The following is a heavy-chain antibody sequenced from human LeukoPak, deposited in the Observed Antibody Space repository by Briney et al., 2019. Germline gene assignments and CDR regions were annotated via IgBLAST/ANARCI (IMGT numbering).Heavy chain of an antibody. D-gene: IGHD3-10*01. Sequence: GGSLRLSCAASGFTVSSNYMSWVRQAPGKGLEWVSVIYSGGSTYYADSVKGRFTISRDNSKNTLYLQMNSLRAEDTAVYYCARGLGTYYYGSGTTVYYYYYMDVWGKGTTVTVSS. CDR2: IYSGGST. CDR1: GFTVSSNY. CDR3: ARGLGTYYYGSGTTVYYYYYMDV. V-gene: IGHV3-53*01. J-gene: IGHJ6*03.